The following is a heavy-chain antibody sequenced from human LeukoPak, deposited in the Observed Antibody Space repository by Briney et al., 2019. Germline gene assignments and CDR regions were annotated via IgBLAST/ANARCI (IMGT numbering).Heavy chain of an antibody. V-gene: IGHV4-59*01. CDR1: GGSISSYY. CDR2: IYYSGST. J-gene: IGHJ3*02. D-gene: IGHD6-6*01. CDR3: ARTSIAARRANPFDI. Sequence: SETLSLTCTVSGGSISSYYWSWIRQPPGKGLEWIGYIYYSGSTNYNPSLKSRVTISVDTSKNQFSLKLSSVTAADTAVYYCARTSIAARRANPFDIWGQGTMVTVSS.